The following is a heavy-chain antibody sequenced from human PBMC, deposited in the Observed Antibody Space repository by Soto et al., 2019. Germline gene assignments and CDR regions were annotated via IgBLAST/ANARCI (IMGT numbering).Heavy chain of an antibody. CDR3: AREDDGGDRDYYGLDV. CDR1: GGSISYEYYH. J-gene: IGHJ6*02. V-gene: IGHV4-30-4*08. Sequence: SETLSLTCTVSGGSISYEYYHWTWIRQSPGKGLEWIGYIHYSGSIIYNPSFKSRVAISVDTSKNQFSLQLSSVTAADTAVYFCAREDDGGDRDYYGLDVWGQGTTVTVSS. CDR2: IHYSGSI. D-gene: IGHD2-21*02.